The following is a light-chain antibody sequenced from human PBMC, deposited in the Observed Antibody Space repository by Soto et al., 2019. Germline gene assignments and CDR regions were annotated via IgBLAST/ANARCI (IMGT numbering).Light chain of an antibody. J-gene: IGLJ1*01. CDR2: SNN. CDR1: TSNIGTNT. V-gene: IGLV1-44*01. Sequence: QSVLTQSPSASGTPGQRVSISCSGSTSNIGTNTVSWYQHVPGTAPKLLIYSNNQRPSGVPDRFSGSKSGTSASLAISGLQSEDEADYYCAAWDDSLNGHVFGTGTKLTVL. CDR3: AAWDDSLNGHV.